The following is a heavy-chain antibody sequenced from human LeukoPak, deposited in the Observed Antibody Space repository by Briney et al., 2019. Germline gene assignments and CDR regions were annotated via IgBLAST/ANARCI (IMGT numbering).Heavy chain of an antibody. CDR3: VRWSGRDGYTTET. Sequence: SETLSLTCTVSGASISSSYWSWVRQPPGKGLEWIGYIYYSGDTNSNPSLKSRVTISLDTSKNQFSLKLSSVTAADTAVYYCVRWSGRDGYTTETRGQGTLVTVSS. D-gene: IGHD5-24*01. CDR1: GASISSSY. CDR2: IYYSGDT. J-gene: IGHJ4*02. V-gene: IGHV4-59*08.